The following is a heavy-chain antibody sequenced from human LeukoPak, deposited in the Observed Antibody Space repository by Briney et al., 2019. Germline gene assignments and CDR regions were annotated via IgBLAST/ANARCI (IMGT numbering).Heavy chain of an antibody. Sequence: SGGSLRLSCAAYGFTFSSYAMGWVRQAPGKGLEWVSGISGGGGITYYADSVKGRFTNSRDNSKKMLYLQMSSLRAEDTAIYYCAKEGPTTGWPFDYWGQGTLVTVSS. CDR1: GFTFSSYA. J-gene: IGHJ4*02. D-gene: IGHD1-26*01. CDR3: AKEGPTTGWPFDY. V-gene: IGHV3-23*01. CDR2: ISGGGGIT.